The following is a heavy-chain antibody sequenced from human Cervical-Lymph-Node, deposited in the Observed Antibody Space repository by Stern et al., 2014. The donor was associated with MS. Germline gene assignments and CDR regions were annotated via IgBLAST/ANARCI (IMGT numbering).Heavy chain of an antibody. V-gene: IGHV1-18*01. CDR3: AREGATTVDYYGMDV. CDR2: ISAYNGKT. Sequence: VQLVESGAEVKKPGASVKVSCKASGYTFTSYGISWVRQAPGQGLEWMGWISAYNGKTNYAQKLQGMITMTTDTCTSTAYMELRSLRSDDTAVYYCAREGATTVDYYGMDVWGQGTTVTVSS. CDR1: GYTFTSYG. J-gene: IGHJ6*02. D-gene: IGHD1-26*01.